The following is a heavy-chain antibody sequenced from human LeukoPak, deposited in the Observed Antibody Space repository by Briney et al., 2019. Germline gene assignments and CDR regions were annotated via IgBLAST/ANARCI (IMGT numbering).Heavy chain of an antibody. CDR3: ARESGITMLRGAHTP. V-gene: IGHV3-48*03. CDR2: ISSSGATI. CDR1: GFSFSSYE. Sequence: PGGSLRLSCAASGFSFSSYEMNWVRQAPGKGLEWLSYISSSGATIYYADSVRGRFTMSRDNAKNSLYLQMNSLRAEDTAVYYCARESGITMLRGAHTPWGQGTLVTVSS. J-gene: IGHJ5*02. D-gene: IGHD3-10*01.